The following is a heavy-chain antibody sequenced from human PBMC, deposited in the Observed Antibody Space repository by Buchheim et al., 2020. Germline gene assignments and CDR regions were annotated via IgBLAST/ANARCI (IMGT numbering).Heavy chain of an antibody. CDR3: ARHRLGLPGFDY. Sequence: QVQLQESGPGLARPSGTLSLTCAVSGDSISSYWWSWVRQPPGKGLEWIGEIYHSGSTNYNPSLQSRVSISLDKSKNEFSLKLSAVTAADTAEYYCARHRLGLPGFDYWGQGTL. CDR2: IYHSGST. V-gene: IGHV4-4*02. J-gene: IGHJ4*02. CDR1: GDSISSYW. D-gene: IGHD1-7*01.